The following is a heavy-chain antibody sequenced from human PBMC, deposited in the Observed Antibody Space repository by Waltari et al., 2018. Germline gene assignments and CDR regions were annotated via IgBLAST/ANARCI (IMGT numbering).Heavy chain of an antibody. V-gene: IGHV4-4*02. Sequence: QVQLQESGPGLVKPSGTLSLTCAVSGGSISSSNWWSWVRQPPGKGLEWIGEIYHSGSTNYNPSLKSRDTISVDKSKNQFSLKLSSVTAADTAVYYCARSPTDEYSSPTFDYWGQGTLVTVSS. CDR2: IYHSGST. J-gene: IGHJ4*02. CDR1: GGSISSSNW. CDR3: ARSPTDEYSSPTFDY. D-gene: IGHD6-6*01.